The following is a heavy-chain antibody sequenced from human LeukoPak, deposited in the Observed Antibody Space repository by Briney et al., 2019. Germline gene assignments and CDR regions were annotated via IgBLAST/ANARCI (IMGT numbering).Heavy chain of an antibody. Sequence: GGSLRLSCAASGFPFSSYVMHWLRQTPGKGLEWVAVIWFDGGRIYYADSVKGRFTISRDNSKNTLYLQMNSLRAEDTAVYHCARDFTNIRGGGYFDNWGQGTLVTVSS. V-gene: IGHV3-33*01. D-gene: IGHD2/OR15-2a*01. J-gene: IGHJ4*02. CDR1: GFPFSSYV. CDR3: ARDFTNIRGGGYFDN. CDR2: IWFDGGRI.